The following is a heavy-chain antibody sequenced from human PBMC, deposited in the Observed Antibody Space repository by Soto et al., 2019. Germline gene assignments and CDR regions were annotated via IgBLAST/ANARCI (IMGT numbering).Heavy chain of an antibody. CDR2: ISYDGSNK. Sequence: GGSLRLSCAASGFTFSSYGMHWVRQAPGKGLEWVAVISYDGSNKYYADSVKGRFTISRDNSKNTLYLQMNSLRAEDTAVYYCAKVLLKYEPPPQLLTIDYWGQGTLVTVSS. CDR3: AKVLLKYEPPPQLLTIDY. CDR1: GFTFSSYG. J-gene: IGHJ4*02. D-gene: IGHD2-15*01. V-gene: IGHV3-30*18.